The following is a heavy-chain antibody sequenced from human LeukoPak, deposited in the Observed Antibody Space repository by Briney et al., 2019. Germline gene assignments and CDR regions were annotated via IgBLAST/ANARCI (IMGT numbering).Heavy chain of an antibody. CDR2: ISGSGGST. D-gene: IGHD3-3*01. J-gene: IGHJ5*02. V-gene: IGHV3-23*01. CDR1: GFTFSSYA. CDR3: AKGATGYDVWSGYYNWLDP. Sequence: GASLRLSCAASGFTFSSYAMSWVRQAPGKGLEWVSAISGSGGSTYYADSVKGRFTISRDNSKNTLYLQMNSLRAEDTAVYYCAKGATGYDVWSGYYNWLDPWGQGTLVTVSS.